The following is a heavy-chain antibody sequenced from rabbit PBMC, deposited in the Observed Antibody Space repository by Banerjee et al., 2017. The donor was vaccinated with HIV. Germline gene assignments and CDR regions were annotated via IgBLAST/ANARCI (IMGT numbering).Heavy chain of an antibody. V-gene: IGHV1S40*01. J-gene: IGHJ4*01. CDR2: ISTGDGDT. Sequence: QSLEESGGDLVKPGASLTLTCTASGFSFSSNYYMCWVRQAPGKGLEWIACISTGDGDTYYASWAKGRFTISRSTSLNTVTLQMTSLTAADTATYFCARGDLWGPGTLVTVS. CDR1: GFSFSSNYY. CDR3: ARGDL.